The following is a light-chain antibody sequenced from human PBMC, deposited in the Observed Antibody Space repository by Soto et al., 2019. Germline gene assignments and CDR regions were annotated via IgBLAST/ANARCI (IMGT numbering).Light chain of an antibody. V-gene: IGKV1-39*01. CDR2: AAS. J-gene: IGKJ4*01. CDR3: QQSSSPRLT. Sequence: DIQLTQSPSSLSASVGDRVTITCRASQSIDTYLNWYQQKPGEAPKLLLYAASSLPSGVPSRFTGTRSGTIFTLYILGLQPEDFATYYCQQSSSPRLTFGGGTRVEI. CDR1: QSIDTY.